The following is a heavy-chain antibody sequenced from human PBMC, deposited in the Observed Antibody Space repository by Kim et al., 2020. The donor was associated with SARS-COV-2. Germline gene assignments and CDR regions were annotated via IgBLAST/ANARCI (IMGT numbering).Heavy chain of an antibody. D-gene: IGHD3-10*01. Sequence: GGSLRLSCAASGFTFSSYGMHWVRQAPGKGLEWVAVISSDGSNKYYADSVKGRFTISRDNSKNTLYLQMNSLRAEDTAVYYCARSQYYYGSGSYSHFDYWGQGTLVTVSS. J-gene: IGHJ4*02. CDR1: GFTFSSYG. CDR3: ARSQYYYGSGSYSHFDY. CDR2: ISSDGSNK. V-gene: IGHV3-33*05.